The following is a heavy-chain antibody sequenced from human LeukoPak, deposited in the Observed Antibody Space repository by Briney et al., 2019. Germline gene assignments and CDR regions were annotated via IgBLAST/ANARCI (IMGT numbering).Heavy chain of an antibody. CDR3: ARGDFYGDYELGYLDY. J-gene: IGHJ4*02. CDR1: GYSFTSYW. CDR2: IYPGDSDT. V-gene: IGHV5-51*01. Sequence: GESLKISCKGSGYSFTSYWIGWVRQMPGKGLEWMGIIYPGDSDTRYSPSFLGQVTFSADKSITTAYLQWSSLAASDTAMYYCARGDFYGDYELGYLDYWGQGTLVTVSS. D-gene: IGHD4-17*01.